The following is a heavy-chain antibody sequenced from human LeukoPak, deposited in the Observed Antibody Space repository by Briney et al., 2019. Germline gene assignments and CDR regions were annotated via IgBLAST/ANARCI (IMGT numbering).Heavy chain of an antibody. J-gene: IGHJ4*02. CDR2: ISSSGGNI. CDR1: GFDLSDYY. CDR3: ARRRDCFDY. Sequence: GGSLRLSCVVSGFDLSDYYMSWIRQAPGKGLEWISYISSSGGNIYFADSVKGRFTMSRDNARGSLYLQMNSLRADDTAIYYCARRRDCFDYWGQGTLVTVSS. D-gene: IGHD2-21*01. V-gene: IGHV3-11*01.